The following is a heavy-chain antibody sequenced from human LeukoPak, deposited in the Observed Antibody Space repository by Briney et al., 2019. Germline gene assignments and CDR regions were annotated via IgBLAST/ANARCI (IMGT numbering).Heavy chain of an antibody. CDR2: INPKRGGT. V-gene: IGHV1-2*02. CDR1: GYTFIGYY. CDR3: ARAGYCSTTSCYSDAGLGGMDV. D-gene: IGHD2-2*01. J-gene: IGHJ6*02. Sequence: ASVKVSCKTSGYTFIGYYMHWVRQAPGQGLEWMGWINPKRGGTNYAKKFQGRVTMTRDTSISTAYMELRRLRSDDTAVYYCARAGYCSTTSCYSDAGLGGMDVWGQGTAVTVSS.